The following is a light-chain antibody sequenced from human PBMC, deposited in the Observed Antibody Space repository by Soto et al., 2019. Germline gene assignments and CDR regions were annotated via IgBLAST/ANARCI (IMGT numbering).Light chain of an antibody. CDR1: SSDVGGYNF. CDR3: SSYTSSNTLV. Sequence: QSALTQPASVSGSPGQSITISCTGTSSDVGGYNFVSWYQQHPGKAPKLMIYEVNKRPSGVSNRFSGSKSANTASLTISGLQAEDEADYYCSSYTSSNTLVFGGATKFTVL. CDR2: EVN. J-gene: IGLJ3*02. V-gene: IGLV2-14*01.